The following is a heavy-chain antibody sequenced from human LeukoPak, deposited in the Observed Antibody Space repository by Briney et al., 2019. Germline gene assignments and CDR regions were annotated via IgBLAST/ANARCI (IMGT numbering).Heavy chain of an antibody. CDR2: FHTSGST. Sequence: PSETLSLTCTVSGGSISSGSYYWSWIRQPAGKGLEWIGRFHTSGSTYYNPSLRSRVTISVDTSQNRFSLKLGSVTAADTAVYYCARDLDGDYDSYSFDYWGQGILVTVSS. J-gene: IGHJ4*02. CDR3: ARDLDGDYDSYSFDY. CDR1: GGSISSGSYY. V-gene: IGHV4-61*02. D-gene: IGHD2-21*02.